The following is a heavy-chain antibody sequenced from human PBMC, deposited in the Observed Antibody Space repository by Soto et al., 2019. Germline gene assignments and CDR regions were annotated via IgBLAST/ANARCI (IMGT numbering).Heavy chain of an antibody. J-gene: IGHJ3*02. Sequence: QVQLVESGGGVVQPGRSLRLSCAASGFTFSSYAMHWVRQAPGKGLEWVAVISYDGSNKYYADSVKGRFTISRDNSKNPLYLQMNSLRAEDTAVYYCARDARHNWNVTPNDAFDIWGQGTMVTVSS. D-gene: IGHD1-20*01. CDR3: ARDARHNWNVTPNDAFDI. V-gene: IGHV3-30-3*01. CDR2: ISYDGSNK. CDR1: GFTFSSYA.